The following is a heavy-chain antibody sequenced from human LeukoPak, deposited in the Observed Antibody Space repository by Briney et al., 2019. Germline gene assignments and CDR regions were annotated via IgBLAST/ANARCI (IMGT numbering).Heavy chain of an antibody. V-gene: IGHV3-21*01. CDR2: ISSSSSYI. J-gene: IGHJ4*02. CDR1: GFTFSSYS. Sequence: GGSLSLSCAASGFTFSSYSMNWVRQAPGKGLEWVSSISSSSSYIYYADSVKGRFTISRDNAKNSLYLQMNSLRAEDTAVYCCARDFGQYYYDSSGYLWGQGTLVTVSS. CDR3: ARDFGQYYYDSSGYL. D-gene: IGHD3-22*01.